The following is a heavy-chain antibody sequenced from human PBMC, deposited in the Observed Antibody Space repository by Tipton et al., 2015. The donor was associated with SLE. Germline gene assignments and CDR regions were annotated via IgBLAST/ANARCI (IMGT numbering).Heavy chain of an antibody. V-gene: IGHV1-46*01. CDR1: GYILTRYY. D-gene: IGHD2-15*01. CDR2: INPTGGST. CDR3: ARGIVDPGYYMDV. Sequence: QLVQSGAEVKKPGASVRISCKASGYILTRYYIHWVRQAPGQGLEWMGIINPTGGSTTYAQKFQGRVTMTRDTSTSTVYMDLSSLKSDDTAVYYCARGIVDPGYYMDVWGKGTTVAVSS. J-gene: IGHJ6*03.